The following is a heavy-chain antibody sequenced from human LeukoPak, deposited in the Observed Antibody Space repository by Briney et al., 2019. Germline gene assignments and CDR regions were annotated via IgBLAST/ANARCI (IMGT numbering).Heavy chain of an antibody. D-gene: IGHD7-27*01. V-gene: IGHV3-30*04. Sequence: GGSLRLSCAASGFIFSSYAMHWVRQAPGKGLEWVAVISYDGSDKYYADSVKGRFTISRDTSKNTLFLQMNSPRAEDTAAYYCAKDGNWARFENWGQGTLVTVSS. CDR3: AKDGNWARFEN. J-gene: IGHJ4*02. CDR1: GFIFSSYA. CDR2: ISYDGSDK.